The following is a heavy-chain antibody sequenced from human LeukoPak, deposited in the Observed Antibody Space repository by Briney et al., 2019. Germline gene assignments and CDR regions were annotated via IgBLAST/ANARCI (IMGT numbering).Heavy chain of an antibody. J-gene: IGHJ6*02. CDR2: ISGGGRAT. V-gene: IGHV3-23*01. CDR1: GFTFSNYG. Sequence: GGSLRFSCAASGFTFSNYGLSWVRQAPGKGLEWVSAISGGGRATYYADSVKGRFTISRDNSKNTLFLQMNTLRADDTAVYYCAGGAGVYYYGMDVWGQGTSVTVPS. CDR3: AGGAGVYYYGMDV.